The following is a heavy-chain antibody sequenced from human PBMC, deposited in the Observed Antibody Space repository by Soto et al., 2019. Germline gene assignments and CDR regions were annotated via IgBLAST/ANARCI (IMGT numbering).Heavy chain of an antibody. CDR3: AKVSYYDFWSGHSVGVDY. V-gene: IGHV3-23*01. Sequence: EVQLLESGGGLVQPGGSLRLSCAASGFTFSSYAMSWVRQAPGKGLEWVSAISGSGGSTYYADSVKGRFTISRDNSKNTLYVQMNSLRAEDTAVYYCAKVSYYDFWSGHSVGVDYWGQGTLVTVSS. CDR1: GFTFSSYA. CDR2: ISGSGGST. J-gene: IGHJ4*02. D-gene: IGHD3-3*01.